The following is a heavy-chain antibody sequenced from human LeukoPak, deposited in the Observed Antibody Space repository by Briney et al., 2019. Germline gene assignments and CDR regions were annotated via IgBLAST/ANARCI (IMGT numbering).Heavy chain of an antibody. CDR2: ISYDGSNK. V-gene: IGHV3-30*18. D-gene: IGHD3-22*01. CDR1: GFTFSSYG. Sequence: PGRSLRLSCAASGFTFSSYGMHWVRQAPGKGLEWVAVISYDGSNKYYADSVKGRFTISRDNSKNTLYLQMNSLRAEDTAVYYCAKDAYYYDSSGYSGAEYFQHWGQGTLVTVSS. CDR3: AKDAYYYDSSGYSGAEYFQH. J-gene: IGHJ1*01.